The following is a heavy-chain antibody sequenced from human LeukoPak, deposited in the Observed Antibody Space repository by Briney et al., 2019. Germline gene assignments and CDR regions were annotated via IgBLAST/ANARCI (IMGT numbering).Heavy chain of an antibody. CDR3: ARDFIVGATGWGY. Sequence: PGGSLRLSCVTSGFTFTNHWMSWVRQAPGKGLEWVANIREDGGHTNYVDSVKGRFTISRGNAENSLYLQMNSLRAEDTAVYYCARDFIVGATGWGYWGQGTLVTVSS. V-gene: IGHV3-7*01. CDR1: GFTFTNHW. CDR2: IREDGGHT. D-gene: IGHD1-26*01. J-gene: IGHJ4*02.